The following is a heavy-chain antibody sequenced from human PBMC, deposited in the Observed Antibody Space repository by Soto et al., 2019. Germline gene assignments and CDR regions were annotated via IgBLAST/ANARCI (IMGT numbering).Heavy chain of an antibody. V-gene: IGHV1-3*01. CDR3: ARDKHKVNGLDV. CDR1: GYIFSYYA. J-gene: IGHJ6*02. Sequence: ASVKVSCKASGYIFSYYAIHWVRQAPGQRLEWMGWINAGNGDTKYSQKFQGRVTITRDTSASTAYMELNNLRADDTAVYYCARDKHKVNGLDVWGQGTTVTVSS. D-gene: IGHD2-21*01. CDR2: INAGNGDT.